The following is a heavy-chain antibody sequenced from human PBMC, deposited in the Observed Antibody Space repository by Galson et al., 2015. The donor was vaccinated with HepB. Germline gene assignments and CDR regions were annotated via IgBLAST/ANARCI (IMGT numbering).Heavy chain of an antibody. CDR3: ARPPVGAGAGWSMDV. CDR2: IRISGGST. CDR1: GFTFSSSA. Sequence: SLRLSCAASGFTFSSSAMSWVRQAPGRGLEWVSSIRISGGSTHYADSVKGRFSISRDNSKNTLYLQMNSLRAEDTAVYYCARPPVGAGAGWSMDVWGQGTMVTVSS. V-gene: IGHV3-23*01. D-gene: IGHD1-26*01. J-gene: IGHJ6*02.